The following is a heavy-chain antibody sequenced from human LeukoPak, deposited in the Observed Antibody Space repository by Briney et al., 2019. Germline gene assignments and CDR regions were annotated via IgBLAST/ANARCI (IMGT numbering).Heavy chain of an antibody. D-gene: IGHD5-18*01. CDR2: ITSSGTYI. CDR3: AKRGPYSWADAFDI. CDR1: GFTFNNYN. J-gene: IGHJ3*02. Sequence: PGGSLRLSCAASGFTFNNYNMNWVRQAPGKALEWVSSITSSGTYIFYAGSVKGRFTISRDNAKNSLYLQMNSLRAEDTAVYYCAKRGPYSWADAFDIWGQGTMVTVSS. V-gene: IGHV3-21*01.